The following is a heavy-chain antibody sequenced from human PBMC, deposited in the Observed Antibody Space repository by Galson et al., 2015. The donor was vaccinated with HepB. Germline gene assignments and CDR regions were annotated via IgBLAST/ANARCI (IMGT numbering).Heavy chain of an antibody. J-gene: IGHJ4*02. CDR1: GFTVSSNY. Sequence: SLRLSCAASGFTVSSNYMNWVRQAPGKGLEWVSVIYSGGSTYYADSVKGRFTVSRDNSKNTLYLQMNSLRVEDTAVYYCGSSATQGDFDYWGQGTLVTVSS. D-gene: IGHD2-15*01. CDR3: GSSATQGDFDY. CDR2: IYSGGST. V-gene: IGHV3-53*01.